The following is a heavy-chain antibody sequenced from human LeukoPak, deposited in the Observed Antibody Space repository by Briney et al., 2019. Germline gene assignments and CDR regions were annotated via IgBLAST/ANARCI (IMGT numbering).Heavy chain of an antibody. D-gene: IGHD6-13*01. Sequence: GGSLRLSCAASGFTFSSYSMNWVRQAPGKGLEWVAVISYDGSNKYYADSVKGRFTISRDNSKNTLYLQMNSLRAEDTAVYYCAREVGQQLALTYFDYWGQGTLVTVSS. CDR3: AREVGQQLALTYFDY. J-gene: IGHJ4*02. CDR1: GFTFSSYS. V-gene: IGHV3-30*03. CDR2: ISYDGSNK.